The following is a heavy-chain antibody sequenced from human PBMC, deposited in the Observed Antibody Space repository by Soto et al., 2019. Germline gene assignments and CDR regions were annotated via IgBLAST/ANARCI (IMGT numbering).Heavy chain of an antibody. CDR3: ARAGGLGAVAVDY. Sequence: LQLQESGSGLVKPSQTLSLTCAVSGGSISSGGYSWSWFRQPPGKGLEWIGYIYHSGSTYYNPSLKSRVTISVDRSKNQFSLKLSSVTAADTAVYYCARAGGLGAVAVDYWGQGTLVTVSS. CDR2: IYHSGST. J-gene: IGHJ4*02. V-gene: IGHV4-30-2*01. D-gene: IGHD6-19*01. CDR1: GGSISSGGYS.